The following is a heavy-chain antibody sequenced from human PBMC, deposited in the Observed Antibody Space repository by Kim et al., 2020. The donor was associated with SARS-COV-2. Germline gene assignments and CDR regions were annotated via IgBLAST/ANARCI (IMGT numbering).Heavy chain of an antibody. V-gene: IGHV5-51*01. CDR2: IYPGDSDT. D-gene: IGHD6-19*01. CDR3: ARRGRPVAGTQGHYYYYYAMDV. CDR1: GYSFTSYW. Sequence: GESLKISCKGSGYSFTSYWIGWVRQMPGKGLEWMGIIYPGDSDTRYSPSFQGQVTISADKSISTAYLQWSSLKASDTAMYYCARRGRPVAGTQGHYYYYYAMDVWGQGTTVTVSS. J-gene: IGHJ6*02.